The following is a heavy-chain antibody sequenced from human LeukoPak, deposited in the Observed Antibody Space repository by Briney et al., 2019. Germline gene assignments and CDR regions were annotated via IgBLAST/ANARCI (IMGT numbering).Heavy chain of an antibody. J-gene: IGHJ6*03. V-gene: IGHV1-8*01. D-gene: IGHD3-16*02. Sequence: ASVKVSCKASGYTFTSYDINWVRQATGQGLEWMGWMNPNSGNTGYAQKFQGRVTMTRNTSISTAYMELSSLRSEDTAVYYCARAYYDYVWGSYRYGYYYYMDVWGKGTTVTISS. CDR1: GYTFTSYD. CDR3: ARAYYDYVWGSYRYGYYYYMDV. CDR2: MNPNSGNT.